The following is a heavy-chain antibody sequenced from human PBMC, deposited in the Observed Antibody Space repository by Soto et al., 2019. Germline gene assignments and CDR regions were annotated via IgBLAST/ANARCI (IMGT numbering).Heavy chain of an antibody. V-gene: IGHV3-23*01. CDR3: AKGSRFLEWPYYYGMDV. CDR2: ISGSGGST. Sequence: SGGSLRLSCAASGFTFNSYTMSWVRQAPGKGLEWVSTISGSGGSTYYADSVKGRFTISRDNSKNTLYLQMNTLRAEDTALYYCAKGSRFLEWPYYYGMDVWGQGTTVTVSS. J-gene: IGHJ6*02. CDR1: GFTFNSYT. D-gene: IGHD3-3*01.